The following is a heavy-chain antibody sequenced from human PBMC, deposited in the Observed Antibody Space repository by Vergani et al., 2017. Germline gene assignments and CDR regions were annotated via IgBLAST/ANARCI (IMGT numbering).Heavy chain of an antibody. CDR2: IYTSGST. Sequence: QVQLQESGPGLVKPSQTLSLTCTVSGGSISSGSYYWSWIRQPAGKGLEWIGRIYTSGSTNYNPSLKSRVTISVDTSKNQFSLKLSSVTAADTAVYYCARDGSYGDVAYFDYWGQGTLVTVSS. V-gene: IGHV4-61*02. J-gene: IGHJ4*02. CDR1: GGSISSGSYY. D-gene: IGHD1-26*01. CDR3: ARDGSYGDVAYFDY.